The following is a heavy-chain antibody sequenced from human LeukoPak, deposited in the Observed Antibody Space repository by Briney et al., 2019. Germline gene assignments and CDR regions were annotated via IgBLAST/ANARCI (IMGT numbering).Heavy chain of an antibody. J-gene: IGHJ2*01. V-gene: IGHV4-34*01. CDR2: INHSGST. D-gene: IGHD2-15*01. Sequence: SETLSLTCAVYGGSFSGYYWSWIRQPLGKGLEWIGEINHSGSTNYNPSLKSRVTISVDTSKNQFSLKLSSVTAADTAVYYCARGVDLLLWGRGTLVTVSS. CDR1: GGSFSGYY. CDR3: ARGVDLLL.